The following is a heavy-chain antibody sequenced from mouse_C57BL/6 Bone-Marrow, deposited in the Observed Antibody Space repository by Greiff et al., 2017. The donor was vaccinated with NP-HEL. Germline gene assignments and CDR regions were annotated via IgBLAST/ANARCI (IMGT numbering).Heavy chain of an antibody. Sequence: EVQGVESGGGLVKPGGSLKLSCAASGFTFSDYGMHWVRQAPEKGLEWVAYISSGSSTIYYVDTVKGRCTISRENAKNTLFLQMTSLRSQDTAMYYCARGNYCNYVFFDYWGQGTTLTVSS. J-gene: IGHJ2*01. V-gene: IGHV5-17*01. CDR1: GFTFSDYG. CDR3: ARGNYCNYVFFDY. D-gene: IGHD2-1*01. CDR2: ISSGSSTI.